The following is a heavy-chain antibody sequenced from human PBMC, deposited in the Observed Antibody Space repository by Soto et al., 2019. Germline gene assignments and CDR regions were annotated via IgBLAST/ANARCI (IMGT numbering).Heavy chain of an antibody. Sequence: PGGSLRLSCVASGFTFNSYALTWVGQVPGKGLEWVSTISVSGGTTSYADSVRGRFTISRDNSKNSLFLQMSSLSAEDTALYYCARVCGFSFYYLEVWGKVTTVTVSS. CDR3: ARVCGFSFYYLEV. CDR2: ISVSGGTT. V-gene: IGHV3-23*01. J-gene: IGHJ6*03. D-gene: IGHD6-25*01. CDR1: GFTFNSYA.